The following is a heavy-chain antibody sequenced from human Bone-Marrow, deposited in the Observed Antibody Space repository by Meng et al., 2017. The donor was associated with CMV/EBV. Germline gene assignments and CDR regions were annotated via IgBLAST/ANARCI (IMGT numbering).Heavy chain of an antibody. CDR1: GVAVRSGAYH. D-gene: IGHD3-3*01. V-gene: IGHV4-61*08. Sequence: SETLSLTCTVSGVAVRSGAYHWSWIRQPPGKGLEWIGYINYSGSTSYNSSLKSRVTLSVDPSKNQFSLELRSVTAADTAVYYCAREGDVLRFLEWGKDYSYGLDVWGQGTTVTGSS. J-gene: IGHJ6*01. CDR2: INYSGST. CDR3: AREGDVLRFLEWGKDYSYGLDV.